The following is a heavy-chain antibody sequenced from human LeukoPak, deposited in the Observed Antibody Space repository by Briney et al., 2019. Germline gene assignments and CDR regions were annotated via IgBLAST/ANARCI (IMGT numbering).Heavy chain of an antibody. CDR2: INPSGGTT. D-gene: IGHD6-19*01. CDR1: GYTFITYY. CDR3: ARYSGWYSSVPIDY. Sequence: GASVKVSCKASGYTFITYYMHWVRQAPGQGLEWMGVINPSGGTTSYAQKFQARVTMTRDTSTSTVYMELSSLRSEDTAVYYCARYSGWYSSVPIDYWGQGTLVTVSS. J-gene: IGHJ4*02. V-gene: IGHV1-46*01.